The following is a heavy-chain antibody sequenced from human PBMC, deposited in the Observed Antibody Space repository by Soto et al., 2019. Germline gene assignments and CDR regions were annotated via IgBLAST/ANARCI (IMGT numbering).Heavy chain of an antibody. Sequence: GASVKVSCKASGGTFSSYAISWLRQAPGQGLEWMGGIIPIFGTANYAQKFQGRVTITADKSTSTAYMGLSSLRSEDTAVYYCARDRYCTNGVCSMPFDYWGQGTLVTVSS. CDR3: ARDRYCTNGVCSMPFDY. CDR2: IIPIFGTA. J-gene: IGHJ4*02. D-gene: IGHD2-8*01. V-gene: IGHV1-69*06. CDR1: GGTFSSYA.